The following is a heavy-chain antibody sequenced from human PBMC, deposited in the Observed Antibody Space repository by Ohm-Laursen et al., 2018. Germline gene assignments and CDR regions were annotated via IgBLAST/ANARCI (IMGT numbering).Heavy chain of an antibody. CDR2: ISNSGNT. D-gene: IGHD6-19*01. CDR3: ARVASVAGSFDY. J-gene: IGHJ4*02. Sequence: ETLSLTCTVSGDSINSSYWSWIRQPPGKGLEWIGFISNSGNTNYNPSLKSRVTISVDTSKNQFSLNLSYVTAADTAVYYCARVASVAGSFDYWGQGTLVTVSS. CDR1: GDSINSSY. V-gene: IGHV4-59*12.